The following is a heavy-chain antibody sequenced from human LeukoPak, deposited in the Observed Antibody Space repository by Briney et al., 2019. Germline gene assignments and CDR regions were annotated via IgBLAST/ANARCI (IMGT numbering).Heavy chain of an antibody. CDR1: GGSISSYY. CDR3: ARVSQLWLPFDY. D-gene: IGHD5-18*01. CDR2: IYYSGSN. J-gene: IGHJ4*02. Sequence: SETLSLTCTVSGGSISSYYWSWLRQPPGKGLEWIGYIYYSGSNNYNPSLKSRVTISVDTSKNRFSLKLSSVTAADTAVYYRARVSQLWLPFDYWGQGTLVTVSS. V-gene: IGHV4-59*01.